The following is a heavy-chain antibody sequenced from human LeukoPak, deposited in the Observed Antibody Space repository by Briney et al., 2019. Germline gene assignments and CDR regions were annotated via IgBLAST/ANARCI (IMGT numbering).Heavy chain of an antibody. CDR3: ARELVSSGTGYFDL. CDR2: ITGSSTCT. Sequence: GGSLRLSCEASGFTFGNFGMTWVRQAPGKGLQWVSGITGSSTCTYYAASVKGRFTVSRDNSQNTLHLQMNSLRADDTAVYYCARELVSSGTGYFDLWGRGTLVTVSS. J-gene: IGHJ2*01. CDR1: GFTFGNFG. D-gene: IGHD3-10*01. V-gene: IGHV3-23*01.